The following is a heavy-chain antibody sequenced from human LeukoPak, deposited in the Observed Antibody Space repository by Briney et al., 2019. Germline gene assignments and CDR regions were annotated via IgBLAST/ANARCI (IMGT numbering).Heavy chain of an antibody. CDR1: GGSLSGYY. Sequence: PSETLSLTCAVYGGSLSGYYWSWIRQPPGKGLEWIGEINHSGSTNYNPSLKSRVTISVDTSKNQFSLKLSSVTAADTAVYYCARVWYPSPMDVWGQGTTVTVSS. V-gene: IGHV4-34*01. CDR3: ARVWYPSPMDV. J-gene: IGHJ6*02. D-gene: IGHD3-10*01. CDR2: INHSGST.